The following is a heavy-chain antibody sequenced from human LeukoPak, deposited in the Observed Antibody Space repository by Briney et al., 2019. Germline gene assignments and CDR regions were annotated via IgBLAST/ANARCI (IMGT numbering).Heavy chain of an antibody. CDR3: AKDSIRMPKWLDV. J-gene: IGHJ6*04. V-gene: IGHV3-30*02. CDR2: IRYDGSNK. Sequence: GGSLRLSCAASGFTFSSYGVHWVRQAPGKGLEWGAFIRYDGSNKYYADSVKGRFTISRDNSKNTLYLQMNSLRAEDTAVYYCAKDSIRMPKWLDVWGKGTTVTVSS. D-gene: IGHD2-8*01. CDR1: GFTFSSYG.